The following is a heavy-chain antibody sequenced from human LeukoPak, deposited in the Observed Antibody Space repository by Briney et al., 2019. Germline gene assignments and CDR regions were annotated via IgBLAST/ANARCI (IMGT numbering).Heavy chain of an antibody. Sequence: SETLSLTCAVYGGSFSGYYWSWIRHPPGKGLEWIGEINHSGSTNYNPSLKSRVTISVDTSKNQFSLKLSSVTAADTAVYYCARGADTAMEFDYWGQGTLVTVSS. V-gene: IGHV4-34*01. CDR2: INHSGST. CDR1: GGSFSGYY. D-gene: IGHD5-18*01. J-gene: IGHJ4*02. CDR3: ARGADTAMEFDY.